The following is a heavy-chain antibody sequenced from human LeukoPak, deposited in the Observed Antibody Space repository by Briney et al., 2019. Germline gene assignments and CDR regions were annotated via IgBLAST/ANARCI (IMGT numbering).Heavy chain of an antibody. V-gene: IGHV1-2*02. J-gene: IGHJ4*02. Sequence: ASVKVSCKASGYTFTGYYMHWVRQAPGQGLEWMGWINPNSGGTNYAQKFQGRVTTTRDASISTAYMELSRLRSDDTAVYYCARDLGEVGYDSSGYLAPDWGQGTLVTVSS. CDR3: ARDLGEVGYDSSGYLAPD. CDR1: GYTFTGYY. D-gene: IGHD3-22*01. CDR2: INPNSGGT.